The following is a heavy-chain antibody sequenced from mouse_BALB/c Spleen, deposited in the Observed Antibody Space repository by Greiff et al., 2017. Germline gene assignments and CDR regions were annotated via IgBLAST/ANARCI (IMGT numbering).Heavy chain of an antibody. Sequence: EVNVVESGGGLVQPGGSRKLSCAASGFTFSDYGMAWVRQAPGKGPEWVAFISNLAYSIYYADTVTGRFTISRENAKNTLFLERSSLRSEDAAMYYCARGGYRYDGGEWFAYWGQGTLVTGSA. V-gene: IGHV5-15*02. CDR1: GFTFSDYG. CDR3: ARGGYRYDGGEWFAY. J-gene: IGHJ3*01. D-gene: IGHD2-14*01. CDR2: ISNLAYSI.